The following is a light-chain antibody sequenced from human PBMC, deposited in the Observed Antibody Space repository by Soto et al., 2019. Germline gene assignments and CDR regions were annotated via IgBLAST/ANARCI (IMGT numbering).Light chain of an antibody. Sequence: SVLTKPASVSGSPGQSITISCNGTSSDVGGSKLVSWYHHHPGKAPKLIIYEDTKRPSGVSTRFSGSKSGNTASLTISGLQAEDEADYSCCSYATGATWVFGGGTKLTVL. CDR1: SSDVGGSKL. CDR2: EDT. CDR3: CSYATGATWV. V-gene: IGLV2-23*01. J-gene: IGLJ3*02.